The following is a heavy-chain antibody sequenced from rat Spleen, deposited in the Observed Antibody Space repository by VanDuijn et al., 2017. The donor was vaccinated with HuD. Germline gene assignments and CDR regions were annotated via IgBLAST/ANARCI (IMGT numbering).Heavy chain of an antibody. CDR1: GFTFSDYG. CDR2: ISTGGGYT. D-gene: IGHD1-4*01. J-gene: IGHJ3*01. CDR3: ARGVRGRVWFTY. V-gene: IGHV5S14*01. Sequence: EVQLVESDGGLVQPGRSLKLSCAASGFTFSDYGMPWVRQTPTKGLEWVASISTGGGYTYYRDSVEGRFTISRDNAKNTQYLQMDSLRSEDTATYYCARGVRGRVWFTYWGQGTLVTVSS.